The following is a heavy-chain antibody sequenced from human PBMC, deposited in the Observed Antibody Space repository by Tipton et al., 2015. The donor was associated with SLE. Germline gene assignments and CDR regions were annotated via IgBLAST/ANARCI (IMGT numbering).Heavy chain of an antibody. V-gene: IGHV3-23*01. CDR3: AKVWGHHFGFEMFYFDY. CDR2: INDSGTTT. J-gene: IGHJ4*02. CDR1: GFAFSSYG. D-gene: IGHD7-27*01. Sequence: SLRLSCAASGFAFSSYGMTWVRQAPGRGLEWVSTINDSGTTTYYADSVKGRFTISRDKSKNTLYLQMNSLRAEDTAVYYCAKVWGHHFGFEMFYFDYWGQGNLVTVSS.